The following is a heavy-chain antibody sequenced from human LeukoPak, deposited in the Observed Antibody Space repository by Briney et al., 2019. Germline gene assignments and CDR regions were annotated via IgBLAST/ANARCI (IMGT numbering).Heavy chain of an antibody. CDR1: GFTFSNYA. Sequence: GGSLRLSCAASGFTFSNYAMSWGRQAPGKGLGWVSSIGATSGGTYYADSVKGRFTISRDNSKNTLYLQMNSLRAEDTAVYYCARAPRMVHFDYWGQGTLVTVSS. V-gene: IGHV3-23*01. D-gene: IGHD6-13*01. CDR2: IGATSGGT. J-gene: IGHJ4*02. CDR3: ARAPRMVHFDY.